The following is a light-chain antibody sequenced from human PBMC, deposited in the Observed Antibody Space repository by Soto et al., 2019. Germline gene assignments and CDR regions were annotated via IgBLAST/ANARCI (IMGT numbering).Light chain of an antibody. CDR2: AAS. CDR3: QKYSSVPV. J-gene: IGKJ3*01. Sequence: DIQMTQSPTSLSASVGDRVTITCRASQDIRNFVAWYQQKPGKGPKLLIYAASTLQSGVPSRFSGSGSGTDFTLTINSLQPEDFASYSFQKYSSVPVFGPGTKVEIK. CDR1: QDIRNF. V-gene: IGKV1-27*01.